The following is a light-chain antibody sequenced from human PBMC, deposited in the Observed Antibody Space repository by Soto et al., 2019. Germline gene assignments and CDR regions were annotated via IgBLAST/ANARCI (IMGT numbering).Light chain of an antibody. J-gene: IGKJ1*01. Sequence: DIQMTQSPSTLSASVGDRVTITCRASQSISVWLAWYQQTAGKAPNLLIYKASRLESGVPSRFRGSGAETEFTLTISGLQPGDSATYYCQQYNSYSPTFGQGTKVEVK. CDR3: QQYNSYSPT. CDR2: KAS. V-gene: IGKV1-5*03. CDR1: QSISVW.